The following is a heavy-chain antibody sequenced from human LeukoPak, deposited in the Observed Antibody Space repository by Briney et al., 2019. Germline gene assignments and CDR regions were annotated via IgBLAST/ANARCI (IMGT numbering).Heavy chain of an antibody. CDR2: INPRGGST. Sequence: ASVTVSYKASGYTFTNHFMHWVRQAPGQGREWMGLINPRGGSTSYTQKFQGRVTMIRDTSKSTVYMELSSLRPEDTAVYYCARVKSYYYDTSDKDAFDIWGQGTMVTVSS. D-gene: IGHD3-22*01. CDR1: GYTFTNHF. CDR3: ARVKSYYYDTSDKDAFDI. J-gene: IGHJ3*02. V-gene: IGHV1-46*01.